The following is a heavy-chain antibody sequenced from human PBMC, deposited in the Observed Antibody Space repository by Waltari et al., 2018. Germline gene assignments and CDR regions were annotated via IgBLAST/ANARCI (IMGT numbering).Heavy chain of an antibody. D-gene: IGHD3-3*01. CDR1: GYTFSDYY. CDR2: INPKSGAT. CDR3: ARDLFPNFWSGYGFDI. V-gene: IGHV1-2*02. J-gene: IGHJ3*02. Sequence: QVHLVQSGAEVKKPGASVRVSCKPSGYTFSDYYIYWVRQAPGQGLDWMGWINPKSGATNPAQKFQGRVTLTRDTSTSTVYMELRGLTSDDTAIYYCARDLFPNFWSGYGFDIWGQGTKVTVSS.